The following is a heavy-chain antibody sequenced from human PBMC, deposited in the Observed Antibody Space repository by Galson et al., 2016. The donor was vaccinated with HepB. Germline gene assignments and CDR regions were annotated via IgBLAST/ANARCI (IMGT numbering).Heavy chain of an antibody. D-gene: IGHD3-9*01. CDR3: AKDKDWVYYAMDV. J-gene: IGHJ6*02. Sequence: SLRLSCAASGFSISIYSMNWARQAPGKGLEWVSAIRGSGTGTSYTDSVKGRFTISRDNSKNTLYLQMNSLRAEDTALYYCAKDKDWVYYAMDVWGQGTTVTVSS. CDR2: IRGSGTGT. CDR1: GFSISIYS. V-gene: IGHV3-23*01.